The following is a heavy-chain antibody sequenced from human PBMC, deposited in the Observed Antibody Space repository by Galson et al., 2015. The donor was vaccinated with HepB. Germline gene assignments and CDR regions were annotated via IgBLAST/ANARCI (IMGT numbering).Heavy chain of an antibody. D-gene: IGHD5-18*01. Sequence: SLRLSCAASGLTFSSYAMHWVRQAPGKGLEWVAVISYDGSSKYYADSVKGRFTISRDNSKNTLYLQMNSLRAEDTAVYYCARGGLGDSYGYLIDYWGQGTLVTVSS. CDR1: GLTFSSYA. J-gene: IGHJ4*02. CDR3: ARGGLGDSYGYLIDY. CDR2: ISYDGSSK. V-gene: IGHV3-30-3*01.